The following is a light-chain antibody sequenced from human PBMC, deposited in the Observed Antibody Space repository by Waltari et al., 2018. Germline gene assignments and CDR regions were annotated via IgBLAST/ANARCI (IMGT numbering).Light chain of an antibody. J-gene: IGKJ1*01. CDR3: QKYGRLPAT. CDR1: QSVSRY. CDR2: DAS. V-gene: IGKV3-20*01. Sequence: EILLTQSPGTLSLSPGARATLSCRASQSVSRYLAWYQQKPGQAPRLLIYDASTRATGIPDRFSGSGSGTDFSLTISRLEPEDFAVYYCQKYGRLPATFGQGTKVEIK.